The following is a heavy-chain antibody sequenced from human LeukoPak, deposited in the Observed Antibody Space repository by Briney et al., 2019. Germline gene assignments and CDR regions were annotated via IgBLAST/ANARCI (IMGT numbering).Heavy chain of an antibody. Sequence: ASVKVSCKASGYTLTSYGISWVRQAPGQGLEWMGWISAYNGNTNYAQNLQGRVTMTTDTSTSTAYMELRSLRSDDTAVYYCARGVWRSSWYKHRYYFDYWGQGTLVTVSS. CDR3: ARGVWRSSWYKHRYYFDY. CDR1: GYTLTSYG. J-gene: IGHJ4*02. CDR2: ISAYNGNT. V-gene: IGHV1-18*01. D-gene: IGHD6-13*01.